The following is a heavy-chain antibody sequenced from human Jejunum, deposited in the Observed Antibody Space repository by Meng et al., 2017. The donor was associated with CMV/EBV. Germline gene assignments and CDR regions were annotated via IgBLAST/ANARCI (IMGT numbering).Heavy chain of an antibody. CDR1: GFSPSTSGEG. CDR2: IHRGDDK. D-gene: IGHD1-26*01. CDR3: AHFVGGYYPSRPNY. V-gene: IGHV2-5*02. Sequence: QITLKAAGPTLVKPTQTLTLTCSFSGFSPSTSGEGVGWIRQPPGKALEWLALIHRGDDKRYSPSLNSRLTIAKDTSKNEVVLTLTNMGPIDTGTYYCAHFVGGYYPSRPNYWGQGTLVTVSS. J-gene: IGHJ4*02.